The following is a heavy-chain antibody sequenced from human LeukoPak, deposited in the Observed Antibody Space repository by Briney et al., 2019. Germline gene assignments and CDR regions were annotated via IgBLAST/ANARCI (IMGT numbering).Heavy chain of an antibody. Sequence: PGGSLRLSCAASGFIFSSYWMNWVRQAPGKGLEWVSYISSSSSTIYYADSVKGRFTISRDNAKNSLYLQMNSLRAEDTAVYYCARGAYYYEDWGQGTLVTVSS. D-gene: IGHD3-22*01. CDR2: ISSSSSTI. CDR1: GFIFSSYW. CDR3: ARGAYYYED. J-gene: IGHJ4*02. V-gene: IGHV3-48*01.